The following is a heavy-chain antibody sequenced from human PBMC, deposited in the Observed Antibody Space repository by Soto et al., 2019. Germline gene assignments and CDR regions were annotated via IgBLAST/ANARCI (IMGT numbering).Heavy chain of an antibody. Sequence: QVQLVESGGGVVQPGRSLRLSCAASGFTFSSYAMHWVRQAPGKGLEWVAVISYDGSNKYYADSVKGRFTISRDNSKNTLYLQMNRLRAEDTAVYYCAREQYYYGSGSYYNGPPPNYYYYGMDVWGQGTTVTVSS. J-gene: IGHJ6*02. D-gene: IGHD3-10*01. CDR1: GFTFSSYA. V-gene: IGHV3-30-3*01. CDR2: ISYDGSNK. CDR3: AREQYYYGSGSYYNGPPPNYYYYGMDV.